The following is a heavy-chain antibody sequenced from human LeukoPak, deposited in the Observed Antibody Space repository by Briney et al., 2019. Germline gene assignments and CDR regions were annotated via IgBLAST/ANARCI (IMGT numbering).Heavy chain of an antibody. CDR3: ARGTYYYDSSNREDWFDP. D-gene: IGHD3-22*01. Sequence: PSETLSLTCTVSGDSISSYYWNWVRQPPGKGLEWIGYIYYSGNTNYNPSLKSRVTISVDTSKNQFSLKLSSVTAADTAVYFCARGTYYYDSSNREDWFDPWGQGTLVTVSS. CDR2: IYYSGNT. V-gene: IGHV4-59*01. J-gene: IGHJ5*02. CDR1: GDSISSYY.